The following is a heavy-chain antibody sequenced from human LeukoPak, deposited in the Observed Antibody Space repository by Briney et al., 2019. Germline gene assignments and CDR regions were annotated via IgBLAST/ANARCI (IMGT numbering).Heavy chain of an antibody. D-gene: IGHD6-19*01. CDR2: ISSDGNIK. Sequence: PGGSLRLSCAASGFTLSSSAMHWVRQAPGKGLEWVAVISSDGNIKYYTDSVKGRFTISRDNSKNTLYLQMSSLRAEDTAVYYCAKDIGSSGWTAPVYYYYGMDVWGQGTTVTVSS. CDR1: GFTLSSSA. V-gene: IGHV3-30-3*01. CDR3: AKDIGSSGWTAPVYYYYGMDV. J-gene: IGHJ6*02.